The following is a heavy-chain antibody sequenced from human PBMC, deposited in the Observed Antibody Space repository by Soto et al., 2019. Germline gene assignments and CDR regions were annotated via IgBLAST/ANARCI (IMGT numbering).Heavy chain of an antibody. J-gene: IGHJ5*02. D-gene: IGHD3-22*01. CDR3: ARAYYYDSSGYYDWFDP. Sequence: QVQLQESGPGLVKPSQTLSLTCTVSGGSISSGGYYWSWIRQHPGKGLEWIGYIYYSGSTYYNPSRKSRVTISVDTSKNQFSLKLSSVTAADTAVYYCARAYYYDSSGYYDWFDPWGQGTLVTVSS. V-gene: IGHV4-31*03. CDR2: IYYSGST. CDR1: GGSISSGGYY.